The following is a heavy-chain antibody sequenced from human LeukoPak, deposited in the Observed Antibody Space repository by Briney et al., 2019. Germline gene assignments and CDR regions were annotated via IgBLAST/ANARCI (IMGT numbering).Heavy chain of an antibody. Sequence: GGSLTLFCAASGFTFSSCAMRWVRHAPGKGLEWLSAISGSGASTYYADSVKGRFTVSRDNSKHTLSIQMNSLRAEDTGVYYCAKLKDTYSRGRYDCWGQGTLVTVSS. V-gene: IGHV3-23*01. J-gene: IGHJ4*02. D-gene: IGHD6-19*01. CDR1: GFTFSSCA. CDR2: ISGSGAST. CDR3: AKLKDTYSRGRYDC.